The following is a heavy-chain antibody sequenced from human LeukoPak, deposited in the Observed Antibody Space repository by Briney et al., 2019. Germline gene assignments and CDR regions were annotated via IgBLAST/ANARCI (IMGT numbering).Heavy chain of an antibody. J-gene: IGHJ4*02. CDR2: INPNSGGT. D-gene: IGHD2-2*01. CDR1: GYTFTGYY. V-gene: IGHV1-2*02. CDR3: ARSRVVVPAAASY. Sequence: ASVKVSCKASGYTFTGYYMHWVRQAPGQGLEWMGWINPNSGGTNYAQKFQGRVTMTKDTSIGTAYMELSRLRSDDTAVYYCARSRVVVPAAASYWGQGTLVTVSS.